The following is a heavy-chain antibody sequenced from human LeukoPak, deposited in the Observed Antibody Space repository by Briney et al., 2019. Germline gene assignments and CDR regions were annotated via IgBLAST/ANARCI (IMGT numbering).Heavy chain of an antibody. D-gene: IGHD3-10*02. CDR2: IYYSGST. CDR3: ARMFGVLNGWFDP. Sequence: SETLSLTCTVSGGSISSYYWSWIRQPPGKGLEWIGYIYYSGSTNYNPSLKSRVTISVDTSKNQFSLKLSSVTAADTAVYYCARMFGVLNGWFDPWGQGTLVTVSS. CDR1: GGSISSYY. V-gene: IGHV4-59*01. J-gene: IGHJ5*02.